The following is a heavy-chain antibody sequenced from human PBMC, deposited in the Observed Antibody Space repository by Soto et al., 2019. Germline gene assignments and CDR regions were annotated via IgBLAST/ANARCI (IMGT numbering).Heavy chain of an antibody. CDR3: ARDFFDSSDYTTNWFDP. J-gene: IGHJ5*02. Sequence: SETLSLTCSVSGDSISNSRFYWAWIRQPPGEGLEWIGRIYHTGNAYYNQSLKSRVTISVDTSKIQFSLKLTSVTAADAALYYCARDFFDSSDYTTNWFDPWGQGTLVTSPQ. V-gene: IGHV4-39*01. CDR1: GDSISNSRFY. D-gene: IGHD3-22*01. CDR2: IYHTGNA.